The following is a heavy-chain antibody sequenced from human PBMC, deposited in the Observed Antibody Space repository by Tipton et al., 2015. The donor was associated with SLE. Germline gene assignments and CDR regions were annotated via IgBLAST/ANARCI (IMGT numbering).Heavy chain of an antibody. CDR2: VSSRGSP. CDR1: GVSISSSY. V-gene: IGHV4-4*07. Sequence: LRLSCNVSGVSISSSYWSWIRQPAGKGLECIGHVSSRGSPTYHPSLKSRVTISVDTSKNQFSLRLTSVTAADTAVYYCATGRGTDGYYTYGLDVWGQGATVTVSS. J-gene: IGHJ6*02. CDR3: ATGRGTDGYYTYGLDV. D-gene: IGHD1-7*01.